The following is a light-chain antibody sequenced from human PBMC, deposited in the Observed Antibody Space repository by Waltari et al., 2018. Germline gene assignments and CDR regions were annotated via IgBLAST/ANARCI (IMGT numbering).Light chain of an antibody. V-gene: IGKV3-20*01. J-gene: IGKJ1*01. CDR2: GAS. CDR1: QSVSRT. Sequence: EIVLTQSPGILSLSPGERATLSCRASQSVSRTLAWYQQKPGQAPRLLIYGASTRATGIPDRFSGGGSGTDFSLTISRLEPEEFAVYYCQHYVRLPATFGQGTKVEIK. CDR3: QHYVRLPAT.